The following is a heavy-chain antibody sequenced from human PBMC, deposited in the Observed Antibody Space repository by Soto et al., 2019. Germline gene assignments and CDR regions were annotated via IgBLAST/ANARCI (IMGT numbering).Heavy chain of an antibody. J-gene: IGHJ4*02. D-gene: IGHD1-1*01. V-gene: IGHV3-23*01. CDR2: ISGSGDST. CDR3: AKRATGTYFDY. CDR1: GFTFSSYA. Sequence: GGSLRLSCAASGFTFSSYAMSWVRQAPGMGLEWVSVISGSGDSTYYADSVKGRFTISRDNSKNTLYLQMNSLRAEDTAVYYCAKRATGTYFDYWGQGTLVTVSS.